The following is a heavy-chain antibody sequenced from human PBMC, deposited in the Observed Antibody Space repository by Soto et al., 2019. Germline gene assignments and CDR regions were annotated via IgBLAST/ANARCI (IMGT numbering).Heavy chain of an antibody. CDR3: AKGXWLDY. D-gene: IGHD5-12*01. V-gene: IGHV3-23*01. CDR2: VRGRDGST. CDR1: GFTFTTFD. J-gene: IGHJ4*02. Sequence: EVQLLESGGGLVQPGASLRLSCAASGFTFTTFDMSWARQAPGKGLEWVSVVRGRDGSTSYADSLKGRFTISKDSSKNTLYLQMNSLRAEDTALYYCAKGXWLDYWGQGTLVTVSS.